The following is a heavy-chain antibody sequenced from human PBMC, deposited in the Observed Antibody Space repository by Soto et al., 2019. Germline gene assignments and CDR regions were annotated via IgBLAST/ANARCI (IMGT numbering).Heavy chain of an antibody. D-gene: IGHD3-22*01. V-gene: IGHV3-21*01. CDR3: ASGRLYYDSSGYYPEDAFDI. Sequence: PGGSLRLSCAASGFTFSKYAMMWVRQAPGKGLEWVSSISSSSSYIYYADSVKGRFTISRDNAKNSLYLQMNSLRAEDTAVYYCASGRLYYDSSGYYPEDAFDIWGQGTMVTVSS. CDR2: ISSSSSYI. J-gene: IGHJ3*02. CDR1: GFTFSKYA.